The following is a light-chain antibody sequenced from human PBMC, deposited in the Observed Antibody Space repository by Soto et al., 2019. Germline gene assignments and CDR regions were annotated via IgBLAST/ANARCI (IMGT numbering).Light chain of an antibody. CDR2: KAS. Sequence: DIQMTQSPSTLSASVGDRVTITCRASQSISSWLAWYQQKPGKAPNLLIYKASNLESGVPSRFSDSGSGTECTLTISCLPPDDFSAYYCQQYNSSSVTFRKGPKVEIK. CDR3: QQYNSSSVT. V-gene: IGKV1-5*03. J-gene: IGKJ1*01. CDR1: QSISSW.